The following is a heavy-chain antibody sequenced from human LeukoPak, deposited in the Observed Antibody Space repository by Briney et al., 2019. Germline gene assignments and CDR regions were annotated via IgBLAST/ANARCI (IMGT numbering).Heavy chain of an antibody. D-gene: IGHD3-22*01. CDR2: IYKSGST. J-gene: IGHJ4*02. CDR3: AREEYFQDSNGYSYYYHS. V-gene: IGHV4-4*07. Sequence: PSETLSLTCTVSGGSIGWDYWSWIRQSAGKGLEWIGRIYKSGSTNYNPSFRSRVTMSVDTSKNQFSLNVTSVTAADTAVYYCAREEYFQDSNGYSYYYHSWGQGSLVTVSS. CDR1: GGSIGWDY.